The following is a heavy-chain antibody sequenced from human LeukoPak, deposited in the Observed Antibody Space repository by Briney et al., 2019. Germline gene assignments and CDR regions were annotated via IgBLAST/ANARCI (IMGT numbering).Heavy chain of an antibody. D-gene: IGHD2-15*01. CDR3: AKGVVVAAQGY. CDR1: GFTFSXYA. V-gene: IGHV3-23*01. Sequence: GGSLRLSCVASGFTFSXYAMSWVRQAPGKXXXXXSAXXGSGGSXXXXXXXXXXXTISRXNCKNTLYLQMNSLRAEDTAVYYCAKGVVVAAQGYWGQGTLVTVSS. CDR2: XXGSGGSX. J-gene: IGHJ4*02.